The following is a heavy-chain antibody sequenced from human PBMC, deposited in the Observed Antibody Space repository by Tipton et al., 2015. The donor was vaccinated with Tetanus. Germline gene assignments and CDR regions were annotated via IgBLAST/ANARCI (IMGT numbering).Heavy chain of an antibody. CDR2: IYTSEST. J-gene: IGHJ6*02. Sequence: TLSLTCTVSGGSIRSYYWSWIRQPAGKGLEWIGRIYTSESTNYNPSLKRRLTMSVDTSKNQFSLRLNSVTAADTAVYYCARMQRYGMDVWGQGTTVAVSS. V-gene: IGHV4-4*07. D-gene: IGHD6-25*01. CDR1: GGSIRSYY. CDR3: ARMQRYGMDV.